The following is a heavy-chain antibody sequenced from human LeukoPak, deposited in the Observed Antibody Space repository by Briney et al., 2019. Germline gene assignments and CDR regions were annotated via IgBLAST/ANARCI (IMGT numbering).Heavy chain of an antibody. D-gene: IGHD3-10*01. V-gene: IGHV3-23*01. CDR2: ISGSGGST. CDR3: AKGRKLLWFGELVFGY. Sequence: AGGSLRLSCAASGFTFSSCAMSWVRQAPGKGLEWVSAISGSGGSTYYAGSVKGRFTISRDNSKNTLYLQMNSLRAEDTAVYYCAKGRKLLWFGELVFGYWGQGTLVTVSS. CDR1: GFTFSSCA. J-gene: IGHJ4*02.